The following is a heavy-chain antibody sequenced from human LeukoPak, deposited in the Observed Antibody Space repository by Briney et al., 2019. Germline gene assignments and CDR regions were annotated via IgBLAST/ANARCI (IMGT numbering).Heavy chain of an antibody. J-gene: IGHJ6*03. D-gene: IGHD2-2*03. Sequence: SGGSLRLSCAASGFSFSSYGMHWVRQAPGKGLEWVSAISGSGGSTYYADPVKGRFTISRDNSKNTLYLQMNSLRAEDTAVYYCAKDLMDIKYLHYYYYYMDVWGKGTTVTVSS. CDR2: ISGSGGST. V-gene: IGHV3-23*01. CDR1: GFSFSSYG. CDR3: AKDLMDIKYLHYYYYYMDV.